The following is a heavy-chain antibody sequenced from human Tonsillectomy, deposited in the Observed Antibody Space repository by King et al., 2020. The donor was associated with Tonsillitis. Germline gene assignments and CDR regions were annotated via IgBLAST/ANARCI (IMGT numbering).Heavy chain of an antibody. J-gene: IGHJ4*02. V-gene: IGHV3-30-3*01. D-gene: IGHD3-9*01. Sequence: QLVQSGGGVVQPGRSLRLSCAASGFTFSSYAMHWVRQAPGKGLEWVAVISYDGSNKYYADSVKGRFTISRDNSKNTLYLQMNSLRAEDTAVYYCASRLAGRYDYDILTGYYPRFDYWGQGTLVTVSS. CDR3: ASRLAGRYDYDILTGYYPRFDY. CDR2: ISYDGSNK. CDR1: GFTFSSYA.